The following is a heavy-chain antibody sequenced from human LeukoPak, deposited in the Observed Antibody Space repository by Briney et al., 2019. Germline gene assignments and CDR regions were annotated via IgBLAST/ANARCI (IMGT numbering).Heavy chain of an antibody. J-gene: IGHJ4*02. V-gene: IGHV3-74*01. CDR2: INSDGSST. CDR1: GFSFSSYW. Sequence: GGSLRLSCAASGFSFSSYWMHWVRQAPGKGLVWVSRINSDGSSTSYADSVKGRFTISRDNAKNTLYLQTNSLRGEDTAVYYCARYYYGSGSYHFDYWGQGTLVTVSS. CDR3: ARYYYGSGSYHFDY. D-gene: IGHD3-10*01.